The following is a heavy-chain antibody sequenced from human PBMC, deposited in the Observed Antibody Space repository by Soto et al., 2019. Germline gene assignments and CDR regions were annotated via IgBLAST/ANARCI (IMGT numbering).Heavy chain of an antibody. J-gene: IGHJ4*02. Sequence: QVQLVQSGAEVKKPGASVKVSCKTSGYTFAAYFIHWVRQAPGQGLEWMGWINPTSGVTNYAQKFQDRVTMTRDTSISTAYMELSRLRSDDTAVYYCARDPDYGDYWGYYFDSWGQGTLVTVSS. CDR1: GYTFAAYF. D-gene: IGHD4-17*01. V-gene: IGHV1-2*02. CDR3: ARDPDYGDYWGYYFDS. CDR2: INPTSGVT.